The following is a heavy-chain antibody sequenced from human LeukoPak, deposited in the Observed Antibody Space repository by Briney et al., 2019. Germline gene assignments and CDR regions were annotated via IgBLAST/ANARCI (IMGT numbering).Heavy chain of an antibody. V-gene: IGHV1-69*05. CDR3: ARDYDSSGYYYSDY. D-gene: IGHD3-22*01. CDR1: GGTSSSYA. CDR2: IIPIFGTA. Sequence: ASVKVSCKASGGTSSSYAISWVRQAPGQGLEWMGRIIPIFGTANYAQKFQGRVTITTDESTSTAYMELSSLRSEDTAVYYCARDYDSSGYYYSDYWGQGTLVTVSS. J-gene: IGHJ4*02.